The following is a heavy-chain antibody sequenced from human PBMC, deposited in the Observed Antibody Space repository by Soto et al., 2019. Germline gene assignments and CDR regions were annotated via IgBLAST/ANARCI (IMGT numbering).Heavy chain of an antibody. CDR2: IKQDGSEK. D-gene: IGHD1-26*01. CDR1: GFTFSGYW. CDR3: ARVQYSGCHPFDY. V-gene: IGHV3-7*04. J-gene: IGHJ4*02. Sequence: GGSLRLSCAASGFTFSGYWMSWVRKAPGKGREWVANIKQDGSEKYYVDSVKGRFTISRDNAKNSRYQQMNSLRAEDTAVFYCARVQYSGCHPFDYWGQGTLVTVSS.